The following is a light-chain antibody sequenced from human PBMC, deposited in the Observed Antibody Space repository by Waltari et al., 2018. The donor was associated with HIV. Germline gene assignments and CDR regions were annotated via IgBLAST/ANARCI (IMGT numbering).Light chain of an antibody. CDR1: SGSVSTSYY. V-gene: IGLV8-61*01. J-gene: IGLJ3*02. CDR3: VLFMGNGIWV. CDR2: STN. Sequence: QTVVTQEPSFSVSPGGTVTLTCGLRSGSVSTSYYPSWYQQTPGQAPRTLIYSTNTRSSGVPDRFSGCSLGNKASLTITGAQADDESDYYCVLFMGNGIWVFGGGTKLTVL.